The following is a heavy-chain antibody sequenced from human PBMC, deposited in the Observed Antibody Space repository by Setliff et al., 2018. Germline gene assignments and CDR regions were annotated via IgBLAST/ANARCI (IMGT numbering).Heavy chain of an antibody. CDR3: ARTNIAAAGTWYFDY. Sequence: SETLSLTCTVSGGSVNSGYDNWNWLRQPAGKGLEWIGHINRRGSTNFSPSLKSRVTISLDTSKNQFSLKLSSVTAADTAVYYCARTNIAAAGTWYFDYWGQGTLVTVSS. D-gene: IGHD6-13*01. V-gene: IGHV4-61*09. CDR1: GGSVNSGYDN. CDR2: INRRGST. J-gene: IGHJ4*02.